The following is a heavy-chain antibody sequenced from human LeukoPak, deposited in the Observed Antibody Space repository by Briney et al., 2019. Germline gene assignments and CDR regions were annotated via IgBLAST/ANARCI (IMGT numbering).Heavy chain of an antibody. D-gene: IGHD2-2*01. CDR1: GGSFSGYY. V-gene: IGHV4-34*01. CDR2: INHSGST. CDR3: ARGQASTSMGY. Sequence: PSETLSLTCAVYGGSFSGYYWSWIRQPPGKGLEWIGEINHSGSTNYNPSLKSRVTISVDTSKNQFSLKLSSVTAADTAVYYCARGQASTSMGYWGQGTLVTVSS. J-gene: IGHJ4*02.